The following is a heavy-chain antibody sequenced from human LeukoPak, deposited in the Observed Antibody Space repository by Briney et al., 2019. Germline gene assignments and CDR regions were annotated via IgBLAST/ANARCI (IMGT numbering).Heavy chain of an antibody. CDR3: ARSPGGYSNPPTSYYYGMDV. CDR1: GYTFRSYA. CDR2: ISYDGSNK. D-gene: IGHD1-26*01. Sequence: SGRSLRLSCAASGYTFRSYAIHWVRQAPGKGLEWVAVISYDGSNKYYADSVKGRFTISRDNSKNTLYLQMNSLRAEDTAVYYCARSPGGYSNPPTSYYYGMDVWGQGTTVTVSS. J-gene: IGHJ6*02. V-gene: IGHV3-30-3*01.